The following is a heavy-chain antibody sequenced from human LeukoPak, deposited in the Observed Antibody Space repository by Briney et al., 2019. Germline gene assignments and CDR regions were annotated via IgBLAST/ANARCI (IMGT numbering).Heavy chain of an antibody. CDR2: INPNSGGT. D-gene: IGHD2-15*01. CDR3: ARGYCSGGSCQMSHFDN. Sequence: VASVKVSCKASGYTLTGYYMHWVRQAPGQGLEWLGWINPNSGGTNYAQKFQGRVTMTRDTSISTAYMELSRLRSDDTAVYYCARGYCSGGSCQMSHFDNWGQGTLVTVSS. J-gene: IGHJ4*02. V-gene: IGHV1-2*02. CDR1: GYTLTGYY.